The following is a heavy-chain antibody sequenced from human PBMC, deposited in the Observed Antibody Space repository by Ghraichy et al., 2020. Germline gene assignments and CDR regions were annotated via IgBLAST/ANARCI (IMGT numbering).Heavy chain of an antibody. D-gene: IGHD3-3*02. CDR2: ISGSGGST. J-gene: IGHJ4*02. V-gene: IGHV3-23*01. CDR3: ANHPYRIFGVVSGY. Sequence: GGSLRLSCAASGFTFSSYAMSWVRQAPGKGLEWVSAISGSGGSTYYADSVKGRFTISRDNSKNTLYLQMNSLRAEDTAVYYCANHPYRIFGVVSGYWGQGTLVTVSS. CDR1: GFTFSSYA.